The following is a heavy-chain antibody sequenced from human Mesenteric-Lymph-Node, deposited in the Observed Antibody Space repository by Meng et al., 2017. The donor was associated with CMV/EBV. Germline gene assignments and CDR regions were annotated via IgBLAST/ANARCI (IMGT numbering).Heavy chain of an antibody. V-gene: IGHV3-48*03. CDR2: ITSSGYTI. CDR3: ARDLSCSSTSCYPTEIHLTGYYYYYGMDV. Sequence: GGSLRLSCAASGFTFSSYEMNWVRQAPGKGLEWVSYITSSGYTIYYADSVKGRFTISRDNSKNTLYLQMNSLRAEDTAVYYCARDLSCSSTSCYPTEIHLTGYYYYYGMDVWGQGTTVTVSS. D-gene: IGHD2-2*01. J-gene: IGHJ6*02. CDR1: GFTFSSYE.